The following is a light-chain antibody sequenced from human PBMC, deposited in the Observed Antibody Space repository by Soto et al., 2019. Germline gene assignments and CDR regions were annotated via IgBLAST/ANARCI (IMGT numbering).Light chain of an antibody. CDR1: QSISSW. Sequence: DIHMTQSPSTLSGSVGYRVTITCGASQSISSWLAWYQQKPGKAPKLLIYDASSLESGVPSRFRGSGSGTEFTLTISSLQPDDFATYYCQQYNSYSLTFGQGTKVDNK. CDR2: DAS. J-gene: IGKJ1*01. CDR3: QQYNSYSLT. V-gene: IGKV1-5*01.